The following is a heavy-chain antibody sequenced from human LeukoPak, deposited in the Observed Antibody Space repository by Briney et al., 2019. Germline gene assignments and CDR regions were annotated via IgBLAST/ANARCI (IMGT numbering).Heavy chain of an antibody. CDR2: ISSSSSYI. V-gene: IGHV3-21*01. Sequence: PGGSLRLSCAASGFTFSNYSMNWVRQAPGKGLEWVSSISSSSSYIYYADSVKGRFTISRDNAKNSLYLQMNSLRAEDTAVYYCARDLGIAAAGGYWGQGTLVTVSS. CDR3: ARDLGIAAAGGY. J-gene: IGHJ4*02. CDR1: GFTFSNYS. D-gene: IGHD6-13*01.